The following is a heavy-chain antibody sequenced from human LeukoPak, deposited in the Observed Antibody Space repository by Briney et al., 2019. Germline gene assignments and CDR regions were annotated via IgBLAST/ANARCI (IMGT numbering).Heavy chain of an antibody. CDR3: ARGRRYYDSSGYSI. CDR2: IYSGGST. Sequence: PGGSLRLSCAASGFTFSSYSMNWVRQAPGKGLEWVSVIYSGGSTYYADSVKGRFTISRDNSKNTLYLQMNSLRAEDTAVYYCARGRRYYDSSGYSIWGQGTMVTVSS. D-gene: IGHD3-22*01. CDR1: GFTFSSYS. J-gene: IGHJ3*02. V-gene: IGHV3-66*01.